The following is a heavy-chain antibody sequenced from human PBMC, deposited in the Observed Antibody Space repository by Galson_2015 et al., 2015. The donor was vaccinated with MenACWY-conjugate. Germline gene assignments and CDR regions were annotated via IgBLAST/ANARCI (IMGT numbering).Heavy chain of an antibody. CDR1: GGTFSSYA. V-gene: IGHV1-69*04. J-gene: IGHJ6*02. Sequence: QSGAEVKRPGPSVTVSCKASGGTFSSYAISWVRQAPGQGLEWMGRIIPILGIANYAQKFQGRVTITADKSTSTAYMELSSLRSEDTAVYYCARGATVPPRPDYYYGMDVWGQGTTVTVSS. CDR3: ARGATVPPRPDYYYGMDV. D-gene: IGHD4-17*01. CDR2: IIPILGIA.